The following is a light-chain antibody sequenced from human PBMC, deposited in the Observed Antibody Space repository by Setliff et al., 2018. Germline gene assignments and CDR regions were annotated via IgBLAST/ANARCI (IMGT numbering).Light chain of an antibody. CDR3: QQSFNFPVS. CDR1: QAIGSW. Sequence: DIQMTQSPSSVSASVGDRVIINCRASQAIGSWLAWYQQKPGQAPKLLISAASNLKTGVPSRFGGSGSGTDFSLTISGLQPEDFATYYCQQSFNFPVSFCGGTK. CDR2: AAS. V-gene: IGKV1-12*01. J-gene: IGKJ4*01.